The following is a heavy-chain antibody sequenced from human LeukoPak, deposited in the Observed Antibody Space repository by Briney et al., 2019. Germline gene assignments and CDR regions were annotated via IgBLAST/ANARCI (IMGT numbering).Heavy chain of an antibody. J-gene: IGHJ3*02. Sequence: GESLKISCKGSGYSFTSYWISWVRQMPGKGLEWMGRIDPSDSYTNYSPSFQGHVTISADKSISTAYLQWSSLKASDTAMYYCARGWGVHDYGDYIEAFDIWGQGTMVTVSS. V-gene: IGHV5-10-1*01. D-gene: IGHD4-17*01. CDR3: ARGWGVHDYGDYIEAFDI. CDR1: GYSFTSYW. CDR2: IDPSDSYT.